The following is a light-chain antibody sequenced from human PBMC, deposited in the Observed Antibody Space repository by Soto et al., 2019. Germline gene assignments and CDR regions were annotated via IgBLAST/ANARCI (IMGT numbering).Light chain of an antibody. V-gene: IGKV1-12*01. J-gene: IGKJ4*01. CDR2: AAS. CDR1: QGIVSW. Sequence: DIQMTQSPSFVSASVGDRVTITCRASQGIVSWLAWYQHKPGRAPKLLIHAASSLESGVPSRFSGRGSGTDFTLTISSPQPEEFATYYCQQTSSFPLTFGGGTKVEIK. CDR3: QQTSSFPLT.